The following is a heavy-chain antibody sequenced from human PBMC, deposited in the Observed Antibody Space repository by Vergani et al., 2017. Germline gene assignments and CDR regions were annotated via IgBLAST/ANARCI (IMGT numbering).Heavy chain of an antibody. CDR3: ARAGEGYCCSTTCFFYYMDV. CDR1: GGTFGTYG. J-gene: IGHJ6*03. CDR2: IFPIYGIA. Sequence: QVQLVQSGAEVKKPGSSVKVSCKASGGTFGTYGFNWVRQAPGQGLEWVGGIFPIYGIANYGRKFQGRVTITADEATSTLYMELGGLRSDDTAVYYCARAGEGYCCSTTCFFYYMDVWGKGTTVTVSS. V-gene: IGHV1-69*01. D-gene: IGHD2-2*01.